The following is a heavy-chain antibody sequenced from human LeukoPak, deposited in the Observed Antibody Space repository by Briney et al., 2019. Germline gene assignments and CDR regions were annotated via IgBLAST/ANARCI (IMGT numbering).Heavy chain of an antibody. V-gene: IGHV3-9*01. CDR3: AKGSDSSGFSYGGFDY. Sequence: PGGSLRLSCAASGFTFDDYAMHWVRQAPGKGLDWVSGISWNSGSVGYEDSVKGRFTISRDNAKNSLYLQMNSLRPEDTALYYCAKGSDSSGFSYGGFDYWGQGTRVTVSS. CDR1: GFTFDDYA. D-gene: IGHD5-18*01. CDR2: ISWNSGSV. J-gene: IGHJ4*02.